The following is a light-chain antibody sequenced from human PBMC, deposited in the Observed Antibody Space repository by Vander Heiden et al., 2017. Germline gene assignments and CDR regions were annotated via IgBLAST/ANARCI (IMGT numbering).Light chain of an antibody. CDR1: SSDVGGYNY. V-gene: IGLV2-14*01. Sequence: QSALTQPASVSGSPGQSIAISCPATSSDVGGYNYVSWYQQHPGKAPKLRIYDVSNRPSGVSNRCSGSKSGNTASLTISGLQAEDEADYYCSSYTSSSTRVFGGGTKLTVL. CDR2: DVS. CDR3: SSYTSSSTRV. J-gene: IGLJ2*01.